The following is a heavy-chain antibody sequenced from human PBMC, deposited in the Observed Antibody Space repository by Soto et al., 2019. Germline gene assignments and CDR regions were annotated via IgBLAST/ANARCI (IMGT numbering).Heavy chain of an antibody. D-gene: IGHD5-18*01. J-gene: IGHJ4*02. V-gene: IGHV3-23*01. CDR2: ISGSGGST. Sequence: GGSLRLSCAASGFTFSSYAMSWVRQAPGKGLEWVSAISGSGGSTYYADSVKGRFTISRDNSKNTLYLQMNSLRAEDTAVYYCAKYGIVEYSYGWYFDYWGQGTLVTVSS. CDR3: AKYGIVEYSYGWYFDY. CDR1: GFTFSSYA.